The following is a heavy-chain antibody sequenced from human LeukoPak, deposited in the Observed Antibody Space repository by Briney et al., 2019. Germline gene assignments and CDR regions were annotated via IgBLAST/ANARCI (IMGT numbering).Heavy chain of an antibody. CDR1: GFTFSCYG. J-gene: IGHJ4*01. CDR2: LSGSGITT. Sequence: PGGSLRLSCAASGFTFSCYGMHWVRQAPGKGLEWVSTLSGSGITTYYADSVKGRFTISRDNSKNTLYLQMNSLRAEDTAVYYCAKGIYSSGWSYFDYWGHGTLVTVSS. CDR3: AKGIYSSGWSYFDY. V-gene: IGHV3-23*01. D-gene: IGHD6-19*01.